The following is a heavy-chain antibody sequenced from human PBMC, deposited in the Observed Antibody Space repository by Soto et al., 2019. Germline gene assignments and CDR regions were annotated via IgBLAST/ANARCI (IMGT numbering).Heavy chain of an antibody. D-gene: IGHD2-2*01. V-gene: IGHV4-34*01. CDR1: GGSFSGYY. J-gene: IGHJ4*02. CDR2: INHSGST. CDR3: AGSRGYCSSTSCYRGRFDY. Sequence: SETLSLTCAVXGGSFSGYYWSWIRQPPGKGLEWIGEINHSGSTNYNPSLKSRVTISVDTSKNQFSLKLSSVTAADTAVYYCAGSRGYCSSTSCYRGRFDYWGQGTLVTVSS.